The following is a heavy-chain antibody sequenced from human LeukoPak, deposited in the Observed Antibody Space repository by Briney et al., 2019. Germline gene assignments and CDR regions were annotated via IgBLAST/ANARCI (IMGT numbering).Heavy chain of an antibody. CDR2: IYHSGST. CDR3: ARSSPTAMVDY. J-gene: IGHJ4*02. D-gene: IGHD5-18*01. Sequence: PSQTLSLTCTVSGGSISSGDYYWSWIRQPPGKGLEWIGYIYHSGSTYYNPSLKSRVTISVDRSKNQFSLKLSSVTAADTAVYYCARSSPTAMVDYWGQGTLVTVSS. V-gene: IGHV4-30-2*01. CDR1: GGSISSGDYY.